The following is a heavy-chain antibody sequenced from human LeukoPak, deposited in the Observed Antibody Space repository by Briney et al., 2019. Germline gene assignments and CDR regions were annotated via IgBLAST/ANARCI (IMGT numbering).Heavy chain of an antibody. CDR3: AKDLAPAAY. V-gene: IGHV3-23*01. CDR1: GFTFSDYY. D-gene: IGHD2-2*01. Sequence: GGSLRLSCAASGFTFSDYYMSWIRQAPGKGLEWVSALTGSGGSTYYADSVKGRFTISRDNSKKTLFLQMNSLRAEDTAVYYCAKDLAPAAYWGQGTLVTVSS. J-gene: IGHJ4*02. CDR2: LTGSGGST.